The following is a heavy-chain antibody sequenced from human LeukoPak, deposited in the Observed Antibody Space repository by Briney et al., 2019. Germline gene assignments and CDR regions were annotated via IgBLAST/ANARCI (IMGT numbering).Heavy chain of an antibody. CDR2: IYYSGST. D-gene: IGHD5-24*01. J-gene: IGHJ4*02. V-gene: IGHV4-59*13. CDR3: ARGAMTTTSTFDY. CDR1: GGSISSYY. Sequence: SETLSLTCTVSGGSISSYYWSWIRQPPGKGLEWIGYIYYSGSTNYNPSLKSRVALSVDTSKNQFSLKLSSVTAADTAVYYCARGAMTTTSTFDYWGQGTLVTVSS.